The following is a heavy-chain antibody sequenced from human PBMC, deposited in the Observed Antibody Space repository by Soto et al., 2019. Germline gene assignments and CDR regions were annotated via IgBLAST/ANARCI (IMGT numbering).Heavy chain of an antibody. CDR3: ARHHNLIRYFDWLRGWWFDP. CDR1: GGSISSSSYY. CDR2: IYYSGST. D-gene: IGHD3-9*01. V-gene: IGHV4-39*01. Sequence: QLQLQESGPGLVKPSETLSLTCTVSGGSISSSSYYWGWIRQPPGKGLEWIGSIYYSGSTYYNPSLKSRVTISVDTSKNQFSLKLSSVTAADTAVYYCARHHNLIRYFDWLRGWWFDPWGQGTLVTVSS. J-gene: IGHJ5*02.